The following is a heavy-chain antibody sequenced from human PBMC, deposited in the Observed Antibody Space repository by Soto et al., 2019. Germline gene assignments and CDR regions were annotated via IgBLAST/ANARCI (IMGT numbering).Heavy chain of an antibody. CDR3: AKGGPDAFCGGGRCYFES. Sequence: GGSLRLSCAASGFTFSSYAMSWVRQAPGKGLEWVSAITGSGSSTDYADSVKGRFTISRDNAKNTLYLQMNSLRREDTALYYCAKGGPDAFCGGGRCYFESWGQGTQVTVSS. J-gene: IGHJ4*02. V-gene: IGHV3-23*01. CDR2: ITGSGSST. D-gene: IGHD2-21*01. CDR1: GFTFSSYA.